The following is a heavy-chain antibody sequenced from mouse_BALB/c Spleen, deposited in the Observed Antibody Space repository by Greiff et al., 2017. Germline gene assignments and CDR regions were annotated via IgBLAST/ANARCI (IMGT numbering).Heavy chain of an antibody. V-gene: IGHV1S81*02. CDR1: GYTFTSYW. Sequence: QVQLQQPGAELVKPGASVKLSCKASGYTFTSYWMHWVKQRPGQGLEWIGEINPSNGRTNYNEKFKSKATLTVDKSSSTAYMQLSSLTSEDSAVYYCARSNWALYYYAMDYWGQGTSVTVSS. CDR2: INPSNGRT. CDR3: ARSNWALYYYAMDY. D-gene: IGHD4-1*01. J-gene: IGHJ4*01.